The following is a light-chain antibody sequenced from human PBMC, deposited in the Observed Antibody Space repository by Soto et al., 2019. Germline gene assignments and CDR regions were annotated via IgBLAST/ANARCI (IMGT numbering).Light chain of an antibody. V-gene: IGLV2-14*01. CDR1: SSDVGAYNY. CDR3: SSYASSSTVI. Sequence: QSALTQPASVSGSPGQSSTISCTGTSSDVGAYNYVSWYQQHPVKAPKLMIYDVSSRPSGISNPLSGSKSGNTASLTISGVQAEDEADYYCSSYASSSTVIFGGGTKVTV. CDR2: DVS. J-gene: IGLJ2*01.